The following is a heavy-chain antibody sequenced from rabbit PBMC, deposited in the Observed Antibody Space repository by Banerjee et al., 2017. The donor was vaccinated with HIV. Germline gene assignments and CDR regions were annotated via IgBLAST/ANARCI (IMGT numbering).Heavy chain of an antibody. D-gene: IGHD1-1*01. J-gene: IGHJ3*01. CDR1: GFSFSSGDD. V-gene: IGHV1S40*01. Sequence: QSLEESGGDLVKPEGSVALTCTASGFSFSSGDDKCWVRQAPGKGLEWIGCIYTSSGTAYYASWAKGRFTISKTSSTTVTLQMTSLTAADTATYFCARGAYASSGGCRLDLWGQGTLVTVS. CDR3: ARGAYASSGGCRLDL. CDR2: IYTSSGTA.